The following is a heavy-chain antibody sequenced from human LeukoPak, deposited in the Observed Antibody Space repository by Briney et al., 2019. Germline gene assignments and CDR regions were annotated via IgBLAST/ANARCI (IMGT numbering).Heavy chain of an antibody. CDR1: GFTFDDYA. D-gene: IGHD5-18*01. CDR3: AKDMASCGFGYDMDV. Sequence: GGSLRLSCAASGFTFDDYAMHWVRHAPGKGLEWVSGISWNGGSIGYADSVKGRFTISRDNAKNTLYLKMNSLRAEDTALYYCAKDMASCGFGYDMDVWGKGTTVTVSS. V-gene: IGHV3-9*01. CDR2: ISWNGGSI. J-gene: IGHJ6*03.